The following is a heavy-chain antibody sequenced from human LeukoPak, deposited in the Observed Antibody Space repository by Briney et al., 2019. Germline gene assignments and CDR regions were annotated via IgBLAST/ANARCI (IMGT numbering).Heavy chain of an antibody. CDR1: GFSFSSYG. D-gene: IGHD6-13*01. CDR2: ISYDGGTK. CDR3: AKAFTPNSWPKYYFDY. J-gene: IGHJ4*02. V-gene: IGHV3-30*18. Sequence: GGSLRLSCAGAGFSFSSYGMHWVRQAPGKGLEWVAVISYDGGTKFYADSVKGRFTISRDNSKNTLYLQMDSLRAEDTAVYYCAKAFTPNSWPKYYFDYWGQGTLVTVSS.